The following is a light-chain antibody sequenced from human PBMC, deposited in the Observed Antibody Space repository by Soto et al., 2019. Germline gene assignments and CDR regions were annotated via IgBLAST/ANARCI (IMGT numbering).Light chain of an antibody. Sequence: EIVLTQSPGTLSLSPGESATLSCRASQTIRSTYLAWYQQKPGQAPRLLIYGAFSRAIGIPDRFSGSGSGTDFTLTISRLEPEDFAVYFCQQYGNLPRTFGQGTKVESK. J-gene: IGKJ1*01. CDR2: GAF. V-gene: IGKV3-20*01. CDR1: QTIRSTY. CDR3: QQYGNLPRT.